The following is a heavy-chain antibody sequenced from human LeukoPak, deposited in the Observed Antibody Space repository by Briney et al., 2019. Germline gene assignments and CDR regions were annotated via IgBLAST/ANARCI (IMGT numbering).Heavy chain of an antibody. CDR1: GGTFSSCA. D-gene: IGHD2-21*01. V-gene: IGHV1-69*05. J-gene: IGHJ4*02. CDR2: IIPIFGTA. CDR3: ARDRSAYCGGDCSYFDY. Sequence: SVKVSCKASGGTFSSCAISWVRQAPGQGLEWMGGIIPIFGTANYAQKFQGRVTVTTDESTSTAYMELSSLRSEDTAVYYCARDRSAYCGGDCSYFDYWGQGTLVTVSS.